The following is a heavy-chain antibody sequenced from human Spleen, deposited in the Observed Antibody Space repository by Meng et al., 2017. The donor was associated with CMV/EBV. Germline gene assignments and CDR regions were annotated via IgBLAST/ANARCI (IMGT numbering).Heavy chain of an antibody. CDR3: ARDALSSGGDY. J-gene: IGHJ4*02. D-gene: IGHD6-19*01. CDR2: ISNTGEIR. CDR1: GFTVSSYS. V-gene: IGHV3-21*04. Sequence: GESLKISCAASGFTVSSYSMNWVRQAPGKGLEWVSSISNTGEIRQYADSVKGRFTVSRDNSRNSVFLLMDSLRAEDTAFYYCARDALSSGGDYWGQGALVTVSS.